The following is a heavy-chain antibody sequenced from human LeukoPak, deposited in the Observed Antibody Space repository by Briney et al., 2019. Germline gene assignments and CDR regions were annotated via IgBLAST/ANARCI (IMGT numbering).Heavy chain of an antibody. CDR2: IYDNGST. D-gene: IGHD2-15*01. J-gene: IGHJ3*02. CDR1: GASIRSGDYY. CDR3: ARDCSGGSCYGAFDI. V-gene: IGHV4-30-4*01. Sequence: SETLSLTCTVSGASIRSGDYYWSWIRQPPGKGLEWIGYIYDNGSTYYNPSLKSRITISVDTSENRFSLKLSSVTATDTAVYYCARDCSGGSCYGAFDIWGQGTMVTVSS.